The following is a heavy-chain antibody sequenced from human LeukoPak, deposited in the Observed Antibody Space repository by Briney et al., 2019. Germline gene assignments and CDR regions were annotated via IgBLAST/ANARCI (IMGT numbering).Heavy chain of an antibody. V-gene: IGHV3-21*01. CDR2: ISSNSIYI. CDR1: GFTFSSYT. D-gene: IGHD7-27*01. Sequence: GGSLRVSCVVSGFTFSSYTMNWIRQAPGKGLEWVSSISSNSIYIKDADSVKGRFTISRDNAKNSLYLQMNSLRADNTAVYYCARTQLGMFWYFDLWGRGTLVTVSS. J-gene: IGHJ2*01. CDR3: ARTQLGMFWYFDL.